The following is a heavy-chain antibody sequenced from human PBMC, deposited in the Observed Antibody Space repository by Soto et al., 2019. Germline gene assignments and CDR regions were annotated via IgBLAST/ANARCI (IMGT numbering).Heavy chain of an antibody. Sequence: GASVKVSCKASGYTFTGYYMHWVRQAPGQGLEWMGWINPNSGGTNYAQKFQGWVTMTTDTSTSTAYMELGDLRSDDTAVYYCARGRYYGSGSYLTWGQGTLVTVSS. CDR2: INPNSGGT. V-gene: IGHV1-2*04. J-gene: IGHJ4*02. CDR1: GYTFTGYY. CDR3: ARGRYYGSGSYLT. D-gene: IGHD3-10*01.